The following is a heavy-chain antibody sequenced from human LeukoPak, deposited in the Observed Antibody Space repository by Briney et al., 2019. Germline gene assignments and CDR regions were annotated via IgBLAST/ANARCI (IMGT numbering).Heavy chain of an antibody. Sequence: ASVKVSCKASGYTFTSCDINWVRQATGQGLEWMGWMNPNRGNTGYAQKFQGRVTMTRNTPISTAYMELSSLRPEDTAVYYCARMSPGSGSYHDAFDIWGQGTMVTVSS. CDR1: GYTFTSCD. CDR3: ARMSPGSGSYHDAFDI. D-gene: IGHD1-26*01. J-gene: IGHJ3*02. CDR2: MNPNRGNT. V-gene: IGHV1-8*01.